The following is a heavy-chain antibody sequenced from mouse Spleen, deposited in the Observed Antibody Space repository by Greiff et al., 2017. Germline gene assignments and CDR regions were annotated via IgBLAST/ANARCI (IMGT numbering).Heavy chain of an antibody. CDR3: SSFDS. CDR2: ISFDGIN. V-gene: IGHV3-6*01. CDR1: GYSISSGYY. J-gene: IGHJ2*01. Sequence: EVKLVESGPGLVKPSQSLSLTCSVTGYSISSGYYWNWIRQFPGNKLEWMGYISFDGINKYNPSLKSRISITRDTSKNQFFLRLNSLTTEDSATYYCSSFDSWGQGTTLTVSS.